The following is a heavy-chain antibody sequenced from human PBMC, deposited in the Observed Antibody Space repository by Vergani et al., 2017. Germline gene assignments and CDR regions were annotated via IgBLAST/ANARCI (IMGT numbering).Heavy chain of an antibody. CDR1: GGSFSGYY. Sequence: QVQLQQWGAGLLKPSETLSLTCAVYGGSFSGYYWSWIRQPPGKGLEWIGEINHSGSTNYNPSLKSRVTISVDTSKNQFSPKLSSVTAADTAVYYCARGLLLSSGYYRDYWGQGTLVTVSS. CDR3: ARGLLLSSGYYRDY. V-gene: IGHV4-34*01. D-gene: IGHD3-22*01. J-gene: IGHJ4*02. CDR2: INHSGST.